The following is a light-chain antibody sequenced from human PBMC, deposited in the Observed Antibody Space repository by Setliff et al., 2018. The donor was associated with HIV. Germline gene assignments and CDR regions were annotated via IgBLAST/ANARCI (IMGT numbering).Light chain of an antibody. CDR2: DNN. CDR1: SSNIGAGHD. Sequence: QSALTQPPLVSGAPGQRVTISCTGSSSNIGAGHDVHWYQQFPGTAPKLLIYDNNNRPSGVPVRFSGSKSGTSASLAIFGLQAEDEADYYCQSYDSDLSGPVFGGGTKVTV. V-gene: IGLV1-40*01. CDR3: QSYDSDLSGPV. J-gene: IGLJ3*02.